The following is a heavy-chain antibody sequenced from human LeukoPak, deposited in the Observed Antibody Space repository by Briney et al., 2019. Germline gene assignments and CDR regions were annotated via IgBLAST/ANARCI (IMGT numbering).Heavy chain of an antibody. CDR1: GGSISTYY. D-gene: IGHD2/OR15-2a*01. J-gene: IGHJ2*01. CDR2: IYFDGRS. Sequence: PSETLFLTCTVSGGSISTYYWSWVRQSPGKGLEWIGYIYFDGRSKCDPSLKSRLTISVDTSNQFSLKLTSVTAADTAVYYCARLRHIEYGTSTQYWYFDLWGRGTLVTVSS. CDR3: ARLRHIEYGTSTQYWYFDL. V-gene: IGHV4-59*08.